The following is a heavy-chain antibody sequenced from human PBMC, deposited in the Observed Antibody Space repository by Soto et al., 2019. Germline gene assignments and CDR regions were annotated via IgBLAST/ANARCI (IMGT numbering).Heavy chain of an antibody. CDR2: IYYSGST. V-gene: IGHV4-30-4*01. Sequence: QVQLQESGPGLVKPSQTVSLTCTVSGVSISSGDHFWSWIRQSPGKGLEWIGYIYYSGSTQYNPSLKSRVTISVDTSKNQFSLKLTSVTATDTAVYYCARVSGGAAGWCDPWGQGTLVIVSS. CDR1: GVSISSGDHF. J-gene: IGHJ5*02. D-gene: IGHD6-25*01. CDR3: ARVSGGAAGWCDP.